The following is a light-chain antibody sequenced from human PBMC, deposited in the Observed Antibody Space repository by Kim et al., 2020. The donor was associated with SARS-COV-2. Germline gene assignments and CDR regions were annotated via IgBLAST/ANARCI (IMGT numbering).Light chain of an antibody. Sequence: ASVGYSVSLPCRASQSISIWLAWFQQKPGTAPKLLIQQASNLQSGVPSRFRGSGSGTEFTLTISSLQPGDSATYYCQHYYEYPLTFGGGTKVDIK. J-gene: IGKJ4*01. CDR1: QSISIW. CDR3: QHYYEYPLT. CDR2: QAS. V-gene: IGKV1-5*03.